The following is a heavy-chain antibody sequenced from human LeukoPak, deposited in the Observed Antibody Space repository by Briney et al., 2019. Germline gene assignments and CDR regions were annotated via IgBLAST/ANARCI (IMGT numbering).Heavy chain of an antibody. CDR1: GFTFRNYW. V-gene: IGHV3-7*01. Sequence: GGSLRLSCVASGFTFRNYWMTWVRQAPGKGLEWVANIKQDGSQRYFADSVKGRFTISRDNAMNSLYLHLNSLRVDDTAEYYCVRNLDYWDQGTLVTVSS. CDR2: IKQDGSQR. J-gene: IGHJ4*02. CDR3: VRNLDY.